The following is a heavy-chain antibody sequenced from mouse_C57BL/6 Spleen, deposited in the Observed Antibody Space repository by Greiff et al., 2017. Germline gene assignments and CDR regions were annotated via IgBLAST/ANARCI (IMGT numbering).Heavy chain of an antibody. Sequence: QVQLKESGAELVKPGASVKISCKASGYAFSSYWMNWVKQRPGKGLEWIGQIYPGDGDTNYNGKFKGKATLTADKSSSTAYMQLSSLTSEDSAVYFCARPGDYAMDYWGQGTSVTVSS. CDR1: GYAFSSYW. CDR2: IYPGDGDT. J-gene: IGHJ4*01. V-gene: IGHV1-80*01. CDR3: ARPGDYAMDY.